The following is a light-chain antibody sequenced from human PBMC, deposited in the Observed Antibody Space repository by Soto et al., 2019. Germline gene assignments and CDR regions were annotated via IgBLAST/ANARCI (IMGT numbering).Light chain of an antibody. V-gene: IGKV3-11*01. CDR3: QQLYTLPFT. CDR1: ERISHS. CDR2: DAS. J-gene: IGKJ5*01. Sequence: DIVLTQSPATLSLTHGNRVPLSCRANERISHSLAWYQQKPGQAPRILIYDASFRATGIPDRFSGSGSGTEFTLTVSGLLPEDFAAYHCQQLYTLPFTFGQGTRLAIK.